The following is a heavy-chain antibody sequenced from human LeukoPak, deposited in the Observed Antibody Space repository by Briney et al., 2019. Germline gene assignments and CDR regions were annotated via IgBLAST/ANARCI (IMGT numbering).Heavy chain of an antibody. V-gene: IGHV1-8*03. CDR2: MKPNSGNT. Sequence: ASVKVSCKASGYTFTRYDINWLRQATGQGLEWMGWMKPNSGNTGYAQKCQGRVTITRNTSISTAYMELSSLGSEDTAVYYCARGHHSSGFFDYWGQGTLVTVSS. CDR3: ARGHHSSGFFDY. J-gene: IGHJ4*02. D-gene: IGHD3-22*01. CDR1: GYTFTRYD.